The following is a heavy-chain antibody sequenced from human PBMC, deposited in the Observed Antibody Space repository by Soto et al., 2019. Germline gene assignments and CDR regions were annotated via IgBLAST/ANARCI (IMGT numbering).Heavy chain of an antibody. V-gene: IGHV1-69*13. CDR3: ARGEYGSGQQLYYYFYDMDV. CDR1: GGTFSSYA. D-gene: IGHD3-10*01. J-gene: IGHJ6*02. CDR2: IIPMFGTA. Sequence: ASVKVSCKASGGTFSSYAINWVRQAPGQGLEWMGGIIPMFGTANYAQKFQGRVTITADESTSTAYMELSGLSSEDTAVYYCARGEYGSGQQLYYYFYDMDVWGQGTTVTVSS.